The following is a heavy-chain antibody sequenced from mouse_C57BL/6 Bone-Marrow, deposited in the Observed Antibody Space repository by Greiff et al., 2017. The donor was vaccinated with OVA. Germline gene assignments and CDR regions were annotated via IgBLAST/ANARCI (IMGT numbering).Heavy chain of an antibody. Sequence: VQLKQSGAELVRPGASVKLSCTASGFNIKDAYMHWVKQRPEQGLEWIGRIDPEDGDTDYAAKFKGKATITADTSSNTAYLQLSSLTSEDSAVYYCTLLGVTIYWGQGTTLTVSS. D-gene: IGHD2-12*01. J-gene: IGHJ2*01. V-gene: IGHV14-4*01. CDR2: IDPEDGDT. CDR3: TLLGVTIY. CDR1: GFNIKDAY.